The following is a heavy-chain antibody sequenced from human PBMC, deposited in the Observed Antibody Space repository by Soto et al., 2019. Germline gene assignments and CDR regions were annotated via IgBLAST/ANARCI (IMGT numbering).Heavy chain of an antibody. V-gene: IGHV3-53*01. D-gene: IGHD3-3*01. Sequence: GGSLRLSCAASGFTVSSNYMSWVRQAPGKGLEWVSVIYSGGSTYYADSVKGRFTISRDNSKTTLYLQMNSLRAEDTAVYYCARGGWSGYFFNYFDYWGQGTLVTVSS. CDR1: GFTVSSNY. CDR2: IYSGGST. CDR3: ARGGWSGYFFNYFDY. J-gene: IGHJ4*02.